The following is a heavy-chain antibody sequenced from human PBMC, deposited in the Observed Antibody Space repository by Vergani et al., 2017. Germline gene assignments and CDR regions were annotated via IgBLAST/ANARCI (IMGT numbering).Heavy chain of an antibody. J-gene: IGHJ3*02. CDR3: ARNPKSYCSGGSCFSVWGAFDI. Sequence: QVQLQESGPGLVKPPGTLSLTCAVSGDSFRSNKWWTWVRQSPGKTLEWIGEISHSGSTNYNPSFKGRVTLSLYTSKNQFSLRLSSLTAADTAVYYCARNPKSYCSGGSCFSVWGAFDIWGRGTTVTVSS. CDR1: GDSFRSNKW. CDR2: ISHSGST. V-gene: IGHV4-4*03. D-gene: IGHD2-15*01.